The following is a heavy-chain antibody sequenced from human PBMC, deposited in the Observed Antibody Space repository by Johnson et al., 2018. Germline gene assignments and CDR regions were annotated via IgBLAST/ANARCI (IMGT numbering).Heavy chain of an antibody. CDR3: ARGSD. Sequence: VQLVESGGGLVQPGGSLRLACAASGFTFSYFAMNWVRQAPGKELEYVSAITYNGGTTYYANSVNGRFTISRDNSKNMLYLQMDSLRPEDMAVYYCARGSDWGQGTLVTVSS. J-gene: IGHJ4*02. D-gene: IGHD3-10*01. CDR1: GFTFSYFA. V-gene: IGHV3-64*01. CDR2: ITYNGGTT.